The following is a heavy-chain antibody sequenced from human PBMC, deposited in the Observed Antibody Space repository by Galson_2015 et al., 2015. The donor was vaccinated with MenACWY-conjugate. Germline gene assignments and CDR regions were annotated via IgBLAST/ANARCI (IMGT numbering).Heavy chain of an antibody. V-gene: IGHV3-48*03. CDR2: ISKSGSPI. Sequence: SLRLSCAASGFTFTGYEFNWVRQAPGKGLEWLSYISKSGSPIYYADSVKGRFTISRDNMKKSLFLEMNSLRAGDTGVYYCARVGTGIHHYFYYMGGRGKVISGTGSS. J-gene: IGHJ6*03. CDR1: GFTFTGYE. D-gene: IGHD1-14*01. CDR3: ARVGTGIHHYFYYMGG.